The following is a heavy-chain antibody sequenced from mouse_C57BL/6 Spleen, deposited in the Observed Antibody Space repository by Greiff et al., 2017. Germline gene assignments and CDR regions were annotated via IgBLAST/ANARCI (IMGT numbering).Heavy chain of an antibody. J-gene: IGHJ3*01. CDR3: ARSGYGCNSFAY. Sequence: QVQLQQSGPELVKPGASVKISCKASGYAFSSSWMKWVKQRPGKGLEWIGRIYPGDGDTNYNGKFKGKATLTADKSSRTAYMQLSSLTSEDSAVYFCARSGYGCNSFAYWGQGTLVTVSA. CDR1: GYAFSSSW. V-gene: IGHV1-82*01. D-gene: IGHD3-1*01. CDR2: IYPGDGDT.